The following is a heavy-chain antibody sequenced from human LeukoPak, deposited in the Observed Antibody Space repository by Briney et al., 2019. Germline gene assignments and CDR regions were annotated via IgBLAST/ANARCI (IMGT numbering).Heavy chain of an antibody. CDR1: GYTLTELS. CDR2: FDPEDGET. V-gene: IGHV1-24*01. D-gene: IGHD4-23*01. J-gene: IGHJ4*02. Sequence: GASVKVSCKVSGYTLTELSMHWVRQAPGKGLEWMGGFDPEDGETIYAQKFQGRVTMTEDTSTDTAYMELSSLRSEDTAVYYCATSGVTTLIHGGNLYYFDYWGQGTLVTVSS. CDR3: ATSGVTTLIHGGNLYYFDY.